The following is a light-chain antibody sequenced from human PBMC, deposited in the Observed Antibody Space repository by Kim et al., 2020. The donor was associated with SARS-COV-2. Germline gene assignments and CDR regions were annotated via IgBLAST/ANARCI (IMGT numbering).Light chain of an antibody. CDR2: KAS. CDR3: QQYYSDWT. V-gene: IGKV1-5*03. J-gene: IGKJ1*01. Sequence: SISSWLDWYQQKPGKAPKLLIYKASSLESGVPSRFSGSGSGTEFTLTISSLQAEDFATYFCQQYYSDWTFGQGTKVDIK. CDR1: SISSW.